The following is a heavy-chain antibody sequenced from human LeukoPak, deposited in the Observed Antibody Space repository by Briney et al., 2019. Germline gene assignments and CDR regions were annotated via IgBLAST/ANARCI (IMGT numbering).Heavy chain of an antibody. D-gene: IGHD1-26*01. CDR3: ARDRCIVGATGAEEFDY. CDR2: MNPNSGNT. Sequence: GASVKVSCKASGYTFTSYDINWVRQATGQGLEWMGWMNPNSGNTGYAQKFQGRVTITRNTSISTAYMELSSLRSEDTAVYYCARDRCIVGATGAEEFDYWGQGTLVTVSS. CDR1: GYTFTSYD. J-gene: IGHJ4*02. V-gene: IGHV1-8*03.